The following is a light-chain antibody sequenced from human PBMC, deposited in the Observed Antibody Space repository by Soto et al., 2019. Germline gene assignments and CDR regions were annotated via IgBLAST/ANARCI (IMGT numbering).Light chain of an antibody. CDR3: QQSNSRPPR. V-gene: IGKV1-5*03. Sequence: DIRITQSPSTLSTSLIYLCPITFRASQSIDNWLAWYQQKPGKAPKLLIYKASTLESGVPSRFSGSGSGTDFTLTISSLQPEDFATYCCQQSNSRPPRFGGGTKVAIK. CDR2: KAS. J-gene: IGKJ4*01. CDR1: QSIDNW.